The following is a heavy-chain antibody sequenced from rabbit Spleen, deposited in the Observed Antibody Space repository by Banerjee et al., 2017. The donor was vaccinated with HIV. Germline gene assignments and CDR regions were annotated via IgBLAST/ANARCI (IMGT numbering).Heavy chain of an antibody. CDR3: ARGINSNGDGYAL. CDR2: IYAAKGST. CDR1: GFDFSSYS. J-gene: IGHJ4*01. V-gene: IGHV1S7*01. Sequence: QSLEESGGGLVQPGGSLTLSCKTSGFDFSSYSMSWVRQAPGKGLEWIGIIYAAKGSTDYASWVNGRFTVSSDNAQSTVDLKMTSLTAADTATYFCARGINSNGDGYALWGPGTLVTVS. D-gene: IGHD3-3*01.